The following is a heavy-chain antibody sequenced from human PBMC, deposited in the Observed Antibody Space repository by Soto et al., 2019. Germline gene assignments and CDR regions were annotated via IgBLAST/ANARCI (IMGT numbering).Heavy chain of an antibody. D-gene: IGHD2-15*01. Sequence: GVSLRLSCAASGFTFSSYWMHWVRQAPGKGLVWVSRINSDGSSTSYADSVKGRFTISRDNAKNTLYLQMNSLRAEDTAVYYCARRVVVVAATRVRGISWFDPWGQGTLVTVSS. V-gene: IGHV3-74*01. CDR1: GFTFSSYW. J-gene: IGHJ5*02. CDR2: INSDGSST. CDR3: ARRVVVVAATRVRGISWFDP.